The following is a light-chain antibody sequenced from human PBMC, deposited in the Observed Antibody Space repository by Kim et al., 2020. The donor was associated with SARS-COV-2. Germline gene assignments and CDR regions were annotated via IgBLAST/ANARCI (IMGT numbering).Light chain of an antibody. V-gene: IGKV3-20*01. CDR2: GAS. J-gene: IGKJ1*01. Sequence: LPGEGATLSCRASQSVSSNYLAWYQQKPGQAPRRLFYGASSRATGIPDRFSGSGSGTDFTLTITRLEPEDFAVYYCQQYSSSPATFGQGTKVDIK. CDR3: QQYSSSPAT. CDR1: QSVSSNY.